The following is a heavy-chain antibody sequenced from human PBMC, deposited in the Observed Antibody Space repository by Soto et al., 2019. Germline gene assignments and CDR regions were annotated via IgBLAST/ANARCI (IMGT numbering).Heavy chain of an antibody. Sequence: QVQLVQSGAEVKKPGASVKVSCKASGYIFTAYSMHWVRQAPGQGLEWMGVVNPSGGSTNYEHKFQGRITMTREKATSTVYMDLSSLTSEETSVYYCAREENCSDGICYSAYFQRLGHGTLVTVSS. D-gene: IGHD2-15*01. CDR1: GYIFTAYS. J-gene: IGHJ1*01. CDR3: AREENCSDGICYSAYFQR. V-gene: IGHV1-46*01. CDR2: VNPSGGST.